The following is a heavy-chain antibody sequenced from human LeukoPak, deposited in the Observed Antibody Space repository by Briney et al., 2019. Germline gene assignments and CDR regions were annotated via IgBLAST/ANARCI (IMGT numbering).Heavy chain of an antibody. CDR1: GFSFSDTW. D-gene: IGHD1-1*01. J-gene: IGHJ4*02. V-gene: IGHV3-15*07. CDR3: TTQSGAWNFDY. Sequence: NTGGSLRLSCAASGFSFSDTWMSWVRQAPGKGLEWVGLIKRKTDDGTTDYAAPEKGRFTISRDDSKNTLYLQMNSLKTEDTAVYYCTTQSGAWNFDYWGQGTLVTVSS. CDR2: IKRKTDDGTT.